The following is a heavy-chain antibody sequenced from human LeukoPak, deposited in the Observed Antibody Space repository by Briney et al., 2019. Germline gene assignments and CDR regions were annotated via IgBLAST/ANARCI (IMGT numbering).Heavy chain of an antibody. V-gene: IGHV3-7*03. CDR3: ARDNFDWRPLDC. CDR1: GFTFSSHW. CDR2: IKHDGSEK. D-gene: IGHD3-9*01. Sequence: SGGSLRLSCAGSGFTFSSHWMTWVRQPPGKGRGWVASIKHDGSEKNYVDSVKGRFTISRDNAKNSLYVEMNNLRGEDTAVYYCARDNFDWRPLDCWGQGTLVTVSS. J-gene: IGHJ4*02.